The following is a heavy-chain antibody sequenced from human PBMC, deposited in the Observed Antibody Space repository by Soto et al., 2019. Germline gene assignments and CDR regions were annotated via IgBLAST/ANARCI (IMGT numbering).Heavy chain of an antibody. V-gene: IGHV4-31*03. CDR3: AKSRLEQYYFDY. CDR2: IYYSGST. CDR1: GGSISSGGYY. J-gene: IGHJ4*02. Sequence: QVQLQESGPGLVKPSQTLSLTCTVSGGSISSGGYYWSWIRQHPGKGLEWIGYIYYSGSTYYNPSLQSRVTISMDTSKNQFSLKLSSVTAADTAVYYCAKSRLEQYYFDYWGQGTLVTVSS.